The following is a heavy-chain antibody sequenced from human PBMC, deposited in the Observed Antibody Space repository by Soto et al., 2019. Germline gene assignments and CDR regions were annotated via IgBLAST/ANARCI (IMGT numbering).Heavy chain of an antibody. CDR1: GYTFTSYY. Sequence: GASVKVSCKASGYTFTSYYMHWVRQAPGQGLEWMGIINPSGGSTSYAQKFQGRVTMTRDTSTSTAYMELSSLRSEDTAVYYCATGRYCSSTSCYPPEDWFDPWGQGTLVTVSS. CDR2: INPSGGST. CDR3: ATGRYCSSTSCYPPEDWFDP. D-gene: IGHD2-2*01. J-gene: IGHJ5*02. V-gene: IGHV1-46*01.